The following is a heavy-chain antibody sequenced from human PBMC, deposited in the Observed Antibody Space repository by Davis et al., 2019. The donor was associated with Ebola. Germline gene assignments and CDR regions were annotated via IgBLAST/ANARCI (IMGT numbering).Heavy chain of an antibody. V-gene: IGHV3-15*01. J-gene: IGHJ4*02. CDR3: TTDGRIVATSDDY. D-gene: IGHD5-12*01. Sequence: GESLKISCAASGFTFSSYAMSWVRQAPGKGLEWVGRIKSKTDGGTTDYAAPVKGRFTISRDDSKNTLYLQMNSLKTEDTAVYYCTTDGRIVATSDDYWGQGTLVTVSS. CDR1: GFTFSSYA. CDR2: IKSKTDGGTT.